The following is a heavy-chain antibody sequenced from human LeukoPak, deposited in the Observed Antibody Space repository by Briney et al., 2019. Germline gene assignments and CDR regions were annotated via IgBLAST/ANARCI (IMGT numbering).Heavy chain of an antibody. CDR1: GFTFSRYG. CDR2: ISTSSSYI. CDR3: ARGTYDFVQIDY. V-gene: IGHV3-21*01. D-gene: IGHD3-3*01. J-gene: IGHJ4*02. Sequence: GGPLRLSCAASGFTFSRYGMNWLRQAPGKGLEWVSSISTSSSYIYYADSVKGRFTISRDNAKNSLFLQMNSLRAEDTAAYYCARGTYDFVQIDYWGQGTLVTVSS.